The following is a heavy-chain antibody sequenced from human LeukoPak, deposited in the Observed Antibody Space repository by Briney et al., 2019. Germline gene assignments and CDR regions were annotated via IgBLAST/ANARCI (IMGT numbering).Heavy chain of an antibody. CDR1: GGSFSGYY. Sequence: SETLSLTCAVYGGSFSGYYWSWIRQPPGKGLEWIGEIDHSGSTNYNPSLKSRVTISVDTSKNQFSLKLSSVTAADRAVYYCARDYGDALPNWFDPWGQGTLVTVSS. CDR3: ARDYGDALPNWFDP. V-gene: IGHV4-34*01. D-gene: IGHD4-17*01. J-gene: IGHJ5*02. CDR2: IDHSGST.